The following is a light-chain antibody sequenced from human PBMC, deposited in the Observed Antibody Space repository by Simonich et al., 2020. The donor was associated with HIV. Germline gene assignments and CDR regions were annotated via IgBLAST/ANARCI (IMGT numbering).Light chain of an antibody. CDR1: SGHSRYD. CDR3: QTWGAGAGANWV. V-gene: IGLV4-69*01. CDR2: VDSDGSH. Sequence: QLVLTQSPSASASLGASVRLTCTLSSGHSRYDIAWHQQQPEKGPRFLMGVDSDGSHSKGDMIPDRFSCSSYGAERYLTISSLESEDEADYYCQTWGAGAGANWVFGGGTKLTVL. J-gene: IGLJ3*02.